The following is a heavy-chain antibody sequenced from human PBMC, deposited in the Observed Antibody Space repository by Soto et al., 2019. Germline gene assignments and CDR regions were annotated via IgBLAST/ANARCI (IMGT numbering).Heavy chain of an antibody. CDR3: ARDPHYCSGGSCYYFDY. J-gene: IGHJ4*02. CDR1: GFTFSSYG. Sequence: QVQLVASGGGVVQPGRSLRLSCAASGFTFSSYGMHWVRQAPGKGLEWVAVIWYDGSNKYYADSVKGRFTFSRDNSKNTLYLQMNSLRAEDTAVYYCARDPHYCSGGSCYYFDYWGQGTLVTVSS. CDR2: IWYDGSNK. V-gene: IGHV3-33*01. D-gene: IGHD2-15*01.